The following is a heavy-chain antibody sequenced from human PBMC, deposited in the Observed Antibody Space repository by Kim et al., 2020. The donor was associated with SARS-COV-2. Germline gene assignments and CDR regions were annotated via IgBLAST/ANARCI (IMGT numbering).Heavy chain of an antibody. CDR2: IIPIFGTA. CDR1: GGTFSSYA. CDR3: ARESPGSWYPLNYYYYGMDV. D-gene: IGHD6-13*01. Sequence: SVKVSCKASGGTFSSYAISWVRQAPGQGLEWMGGIIPIFGTANYAQKFQGRVTITADESTSTAYMELSSLRSEDTAVYYCARESPGSWYPLNYYYYGMDVWGQGTTVTVSS. V-gene: IGHV1-69*13. J-gene: IGHJ6*02.